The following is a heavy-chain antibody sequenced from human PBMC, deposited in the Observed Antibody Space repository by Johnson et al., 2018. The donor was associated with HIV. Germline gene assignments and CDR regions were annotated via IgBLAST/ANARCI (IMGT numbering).Heavy chain of an antibody. D-gene: IGHD1-26*01. J-gene: IGHJ3*01. CDR3: ARDPGGSLGAFDF. CDR2: IYSGGST. V-gene: IGHV3-66*01. CDR1: GFTVSDNY. Sequence: VQLVESGGGLVQPGGSLRLSRAASGFTVSDNYLTWVRQAPGKGLEWVSVIYSGGSTYYADSVKGRFTISRDNSKNTLYLQMNSLRVEDTAVYYCARDPGGSLGAFDFWGQGTMVTVSS.